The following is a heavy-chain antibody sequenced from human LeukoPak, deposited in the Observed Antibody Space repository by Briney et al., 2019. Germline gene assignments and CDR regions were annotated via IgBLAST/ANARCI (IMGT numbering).Heavy chain of an antibody. CDR2: IYYSGST. J-gene: IGHJ4*02. D-gene: IGHD3-10*01. CDR3: ARDGGSESYYGFDC. Sequence: SETLSLTCTVSGVSISGYYWGWLRQPPGEGLEWVGYIYYSGSTNYNPSLKSRVTISIDSSKNQFSLKLGSVTAADTAVYFCARDGGSESYYGFDCWGQGTLVTVSS. CDR1: GVSISGYY. V-gene: IGHV4-59*01.